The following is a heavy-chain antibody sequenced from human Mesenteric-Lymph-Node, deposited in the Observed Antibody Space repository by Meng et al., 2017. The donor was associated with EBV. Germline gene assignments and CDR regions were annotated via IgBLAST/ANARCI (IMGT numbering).Heavy chain of an antibody. V-gene: IGHV1-69*01. CDR2: INPILGTT. Sequence: QVHLDRSGGEVKKPGSLGSVSCKTSGDTFSNYVISWVRQAPGQGLEWMGGINPILGTTNYAQKFRDRVTVTADESTTTAYMELTSLRFDGTAVYYCANHSTRWYVLDSWGQGTLVTVSS. CDR1: GDTFSNYV. CDR3: ANHSTRWYVLDS. D-gene: IGHD2-2*01. J-gene: IGHJ5*01.